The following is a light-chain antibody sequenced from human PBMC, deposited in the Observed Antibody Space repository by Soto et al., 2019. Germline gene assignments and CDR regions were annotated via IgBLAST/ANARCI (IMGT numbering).Light chain of an antibody. CDR2: DVS. Sequence: QSALTQPASVPGSPGQSITISCTGTSSDVGGYNYVSWYQQHPGKAPKLMIYDVSNRPSRVSNRFSGSKSGNTASLTISGLQAEDEADYYCSSYTSSSTQVFGTGTKVTVL. CDR1: SSDVGGYNY. J-gene: IGLJ1*01. V-gene: IGLV2-14*01. CDR3: SSYTSSSTQV.